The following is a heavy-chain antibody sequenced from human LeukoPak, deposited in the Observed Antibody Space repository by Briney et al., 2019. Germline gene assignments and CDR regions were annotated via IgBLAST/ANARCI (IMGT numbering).Heavy chain of an antibody. CDR2: IWYDGSNK. D-gene: IGHD1-1*01. Sequence: PGRSLRLSCVVSGFTFSRYGVHWVRQAPGKGLEGVALIWYDGSNKYYADSVKGRFTISRDDSKNTLYLQMNSLRAEDTAVYYCARDPGTTSYYFDYWGQGTLVTVSS. CDR3: ARDPGTTSYYFDY. V-gene: IGHV3-33*01. CDR1: GFTFSRYG. J-gene: IGHJ4*02.